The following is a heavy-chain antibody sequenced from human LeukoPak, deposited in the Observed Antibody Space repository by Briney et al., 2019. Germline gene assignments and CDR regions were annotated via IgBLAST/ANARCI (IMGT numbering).Heavy chain of an antibody. D-gene: IGHD3-10*01. CDR2: IYYSGST. CDR1: GGFISSNSYY. CDR3: ARVGYSSSGNYYNDRGAFDY. J-gene: IGHJ4*02. Sequence: SETLSLTCTVSGGFISSNSYYWGWIRQPPGKGLEWIGSIYYSGSTYYNPSLKSRVTISVDTSKNQFSLKLSSVTAADTAVYYCARVGYSSSGNYYNDRGAFDYWGQGTLVTVSS. V-gene: IGHV4-39*07.